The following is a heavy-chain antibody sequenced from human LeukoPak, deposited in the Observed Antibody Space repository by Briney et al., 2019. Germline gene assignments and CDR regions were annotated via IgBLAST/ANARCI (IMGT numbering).Heavy chain of an antibody. D-gene: IGHD5-24*01. CDR3: ARQKRRGVFDY. J-gene: IGHJ4*02. CDR1: GGSFSGYY. V-gene: IGHV4-34*01. CDR2: INHSGST. Sequence: SETLSLTCAVYGGSFSGYYWSWIRQPPGKGLEWIGEINHSGSTNYNPSLKSRVTISVDTSKNQFSLKLSSVTAADTAVYYCARQKRRGVFDYWGQGTLVTVSS.